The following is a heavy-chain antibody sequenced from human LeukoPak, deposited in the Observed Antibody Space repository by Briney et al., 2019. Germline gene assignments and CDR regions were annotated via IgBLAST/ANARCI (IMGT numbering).Heavy chain of an antibody. J-gene: IGHJ4*02. Sequence: GGSLRLSCAASGFTFSSYAMSWVRQAPGKGLEWVPAISGSGGSTYYADSVKGRFTISRDNSKNTLYLQMNSLRAEDTAVYYCAKDLWYSSASFGYWGQGTLVTVSS. V-gene: IGHV3-23*01. CDR1: GFTFSSYA. CDR2: ISGSGGST. CDR3: AKDLWYSSASFGY. D-gene: IGHD6-19*01.